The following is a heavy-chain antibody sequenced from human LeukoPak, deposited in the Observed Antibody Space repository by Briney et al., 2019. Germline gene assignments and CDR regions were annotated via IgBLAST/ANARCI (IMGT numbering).Heavy chain of an antibody. V-gene: IGHV3-20*04. CDR3: AKDWGYDFWSGYYRGGFDY. J-gene: IGHJ4*02. Sequence: GGSLRLSCAASGFTFDDYGMSWVRQAPGKGLEWVSGINWNGGSTGYADSVKGRFTISRDNAKNSLYLQMNSLRAEDTALYYCAKDWGYDFWSGYYRGGFDYWGQGTLVTVSS. D-gene: IGHD3-3*01. CDR1: GFTFDDYG. CDR2: INWNGGST.